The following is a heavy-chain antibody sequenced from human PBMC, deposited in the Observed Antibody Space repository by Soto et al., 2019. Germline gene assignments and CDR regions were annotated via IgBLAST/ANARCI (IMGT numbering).Heavy chain of an antibody. CDR2: IYWDDER. Sequence: QITLRESGPALVKPTRTLTLTCTFSGFSLTSFAMGVGWVRQPPGKALEWLGLIYWDDERLYRPSLQTRLTXXXXXXXXXXXXXXXXXXXXXXXXXXXAHIGAMTDDLDHWGQGMLVTVSS. J-gene: IGHJ4*02. CDR3: AHIGAMTDDLDH. V-gene: IGHV2-5*02. D-gene: IGHD3-10*01. CDR1: GFSLTSFAMG.